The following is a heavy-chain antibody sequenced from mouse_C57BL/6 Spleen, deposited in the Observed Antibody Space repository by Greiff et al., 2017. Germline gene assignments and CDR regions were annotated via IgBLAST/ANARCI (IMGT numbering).Heavy chain of an antibody. Sequence: QVQLQQSGAELVRPGTSVKLSCTASGYTFTSYWMHWVKQRPGQGLEWIGVIDPSDSYTNYNQKFKGKATLTVDTSSSTAYMQFSSLTSEDAAVYYCAYYYGSGYNYWGQGTTLTVSS. CDR1: GYTFTSYW. CDR2: IDPSDSYT. V-gene: IGHV1-59*01. J-gene: IGHJ2*01. D-gene: IGHD1-1*01. CDR3: AYYYGSGYNY.